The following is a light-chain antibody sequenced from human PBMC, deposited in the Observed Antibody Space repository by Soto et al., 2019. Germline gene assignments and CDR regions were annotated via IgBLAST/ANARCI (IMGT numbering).Light chain of an antibody. J-gene: IGKJ1*01. CDR1: QSVSSSY. Sequence: EIVLTQSPGTLSLSPGERATLSCRASQSVSSSYLAWYQQKPGQAPRLLIYGASSRATGIPARFSGSGSGTDFTLTISSLEPEDFVVYYCQQRISWPRTFGQGTKVDIK. CDR3: QQRISWPRT. V-gene: IGKV3D-20*02. CDR2: GAS.